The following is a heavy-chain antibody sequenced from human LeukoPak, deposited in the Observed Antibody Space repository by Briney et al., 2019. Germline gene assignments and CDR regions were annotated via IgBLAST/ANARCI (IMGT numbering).Heavy chain of an antibody. CDR3: ASHYYDSSGFYYIEDY. V-gene: IGHV4-39*01. J-gene: IGHJ4*02. Sequence: PSETLSLTCTVSGGSISSSSYYWGWIRQPPGKGLEWIGSIHYSGSTYYNPSLKSRVTISVDTSKNLFSLKLNSVTAADTAVYYCASHYYDSSGFYYIEDYWGQGTLVTVSS. D-gene: IGHD3-22*01. CDR2: IHYSGST. CDR1: GGSISSSSYY.